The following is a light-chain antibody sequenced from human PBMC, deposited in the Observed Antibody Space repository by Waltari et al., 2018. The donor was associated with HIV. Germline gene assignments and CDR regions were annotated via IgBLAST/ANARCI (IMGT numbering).Light chain of an antibody. J-gene: IGLJ2*01. CDR2: DVT. Sequence: QSARPQPAPGSGSPGQSIPISCTGTRSDVGGFTFVPWYQLHPGKAPKLMIFDVTNRPSGVSNRFSGSKSGNTASLTISGLQAEDEADYYCSSYTSSSSVLFGGGTKLTVL. V-gene: IGLV2-14*01. CDR3: SSYTSSSSVL. CDR1: RSDVGGFTF.